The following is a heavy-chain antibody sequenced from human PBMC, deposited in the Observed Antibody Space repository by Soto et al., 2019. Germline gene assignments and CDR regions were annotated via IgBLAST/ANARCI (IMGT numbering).Heavy chain of an antibody. D-gene: IGHD2-21*02. Sequence: QVQLQESGPGLVKPSGTLSLTCAVSGGSISSNDWWSWVRQPPGKGLEWIGEIYHSGSTNYNPSLKSRVTISVDKSKNQFYLKLSSVTAADTAVYYCARGGGGNSHWYFDLWGRGTLVTVSS. CDR2: IYHSGST. CDR3: ARGGGGNSHWYFDL. CDR1: GGSISSNDW. J-gene: IGHJ2*01. V-gene: IGHV4-4*02.